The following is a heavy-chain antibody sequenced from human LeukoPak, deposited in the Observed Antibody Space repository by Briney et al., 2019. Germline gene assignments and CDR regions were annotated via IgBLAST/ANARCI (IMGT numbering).Heavy chain of an antibody. CDR1: GGSFSGYY. D-gene: IGHD2-2*01. J-gene: IGHJ5*02. CDR2: INHSGST. V-gene: IGHV4-34*01. Sequence: PSETLSLTCAVYGGSFSGYYWSWIRQPPGKGLEWIGEINHSGSTNYNPSLKSRVTIPVDTSKNQFSLKLSSVTAADTAVYYCARGTLIVVVPAETPHYLIKNWFDPWGQGTLVTVSS. CDR3: ARGTLIVVVPAETPHYLIKNWFDP.